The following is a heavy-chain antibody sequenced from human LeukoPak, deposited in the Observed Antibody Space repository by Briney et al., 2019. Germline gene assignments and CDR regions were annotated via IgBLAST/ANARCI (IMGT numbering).Heavy chain of an antibody. V-gene: IGHV3-30*18. D-gene: IGHD4-23*01. CDR2: ISYDGSNK. J-gene: IGHJ6*02. CDR3: AKATLGGPYYYYGMDV. Sequence: GGSLRLSCAASGFTFSSYGMHWVRQAPGKGLEWVAVISYDGSNKYYADSVKGRFTISRDNSKNTLYLQMNSLRAGDTAVYYCAKATLGGPYYYYGMDVWGQGTTVTVSS. CDR1: GFTFSSYG.